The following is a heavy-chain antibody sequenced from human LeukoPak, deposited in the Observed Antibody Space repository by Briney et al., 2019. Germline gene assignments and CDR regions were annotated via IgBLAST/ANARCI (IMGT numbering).Heavy chain of an antibody. Sequence: SETLSLSCSVSGGSMSRSYWSWIRQPPGKGLEWIGYIYYSGSTNYNPSLQSRVAISVDTSKKEFSLKLSSVTAADTAVYFCARLEYSSGWYVYWGQGTLVTVSS. D-gene: IGHD6-19*01. CDR3: ARLEYSSGWYVY. V-gene: IGHV4-59*01. CDR1: GGSMSRSY. J-gene: IGHJ4*02. CDR2: IYYSGST.